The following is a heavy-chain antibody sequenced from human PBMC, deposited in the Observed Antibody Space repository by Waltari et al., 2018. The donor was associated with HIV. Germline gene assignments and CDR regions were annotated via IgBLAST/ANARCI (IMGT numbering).Heavy chain of an antibody. Sequence: QVQLQESGPGLVKPSETLSLTCTVSGGSINYYYWNWIRQPPGKGLEWIGYIYYSGTTNYNPSLESRVTISVDTSKNHFSLNLTSVTAADTATYYCARHGGMATTFDYWGQGSLVTVSS. CDR1: GGSINYYY. CDR2: IYYSGTT. V-gene: IGHV4-59*08. D-gene: IGHD5-12*01. J-gene: IGHJ4*02. CDR3: ARHGGMATTFDY.